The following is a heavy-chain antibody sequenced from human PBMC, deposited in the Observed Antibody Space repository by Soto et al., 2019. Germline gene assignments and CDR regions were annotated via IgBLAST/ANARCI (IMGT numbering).Heavy chain of an antibody. Sequence: QVQLVQSGAEVKKPGSSEKVSCKASGATVRSYAISWVRQAPGQGLEWMRGIIPIFGTANYAQKFQGRVTITADESTSTAYMELSSLRSEDTAVYYCARGKAGITGTTYYYYGMDVWGQGTTVTVSS. V-gene: IGHV1-69*01. CDR3: ARGKAGITGTTYYYYGMDV. CDR1: GATVRSYA. CDR2: IIPIFGTA. J-gene: IGHJ6*02. D-gene: IGHD1-7*01.